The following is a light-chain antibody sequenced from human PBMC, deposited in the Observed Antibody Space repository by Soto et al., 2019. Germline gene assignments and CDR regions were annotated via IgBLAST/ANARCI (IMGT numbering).Light chain of an antibody. J-gene: IGKJ4*01. CDR2: GAS. Sequence: EIVWTQLPGTRSFSRGERANFSCRFSQSGSSSSLAWYQQRRGQTPRLLIHGASTRATGIAARFSGSGSGTEFTLTISGLQSEDFATYYCQQYNNWPVTFGGGTKVDIK. CDR1: QSGSSSS. CDR3: QQYNNWPVT. V-gene: IGKV3D-15*01.